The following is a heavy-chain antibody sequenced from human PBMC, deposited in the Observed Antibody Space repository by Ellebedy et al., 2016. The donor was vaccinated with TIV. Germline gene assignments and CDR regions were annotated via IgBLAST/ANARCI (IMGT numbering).Heavy chain of an antibody. V-gene: IGHV1-69*13. J-gene: IGHJ4*02. D-gene: IGHD3-10*01. CDR1: GGTFSSYA. CDR2: IIPIFGTA. CDR3: ATMVRGVITYYFDY. Sequence: SVKVSXKASGGTFSSYAISWVRQAPGQGLEWMGGIIPIFGTANYAQKFQGRVTITADESTSTAYMELSSLRSEDTAVYYCATMVRGVITYYFDYWGQGTLVTVSS.